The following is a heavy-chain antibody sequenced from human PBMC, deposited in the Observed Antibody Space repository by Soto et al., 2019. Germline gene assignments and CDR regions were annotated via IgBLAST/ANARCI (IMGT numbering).Heavy chain of an antibody. CDR2: VNEDGSEK. CDR1: GFTFSSYY. D-gene: IGHD6-13*01. Sequence: EVQLVESGGGLVQPGGSLRLSCAASGFTFSSYYMSWVRQAQGKGLEWVANVNEDGSEKYYVDSVKGRFTVSRDNAKNSLYLQINTLRAEDTAVYYCAKWGAAGSDYWGQGTLVTVSS. CDR3: AKWGAAGSDY. J-gene: IGHJ4*02. V-gene: IGHV3-7*01.